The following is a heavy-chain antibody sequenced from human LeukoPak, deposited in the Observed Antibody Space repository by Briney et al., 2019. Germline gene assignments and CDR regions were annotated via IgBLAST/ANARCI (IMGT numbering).Heavy chain of an antibody. D-gene: IGHD2-21*02. CDR2: ISAYNGNT. J-gene: IGHJ3*02. Sequence: GASVKVSCKASGYDLNTYAFSWVRQAPGQGLEWMGWISAYNGNTNYAQNLQGRVTMTTDTSTSTAYFELRSLRSDDTAVYYCARGAYCGGDCSSSDAFDIWGQGTMVSVSS. V-gene: IGHV1-18*01. CDR3: ARGAYCGGDCSSSDAFDI. CDR1: GYDLNTYA.